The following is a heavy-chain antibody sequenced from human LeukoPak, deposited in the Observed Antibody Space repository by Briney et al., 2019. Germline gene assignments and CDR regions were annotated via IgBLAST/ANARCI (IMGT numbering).Heavy chain of an antibody. CDR1: GYTFTSYG. J-gene: IGHJ3*02. V-gene: IGHV1-18*01. D-gene: IGHD6-13*01. Sequence: ASVKISCKASGYTFTSYGFSWVRQAPGQGLEWMGWISAYNGNTNYAQKLQGRVTMTTDTSTSTAYMELRSLRSDDTAVYYCARGQQLIHAFDIWGQGTMVNVSS. CDR3: ARGQQLIHAFDI. CDR2: ISAYNGNT.